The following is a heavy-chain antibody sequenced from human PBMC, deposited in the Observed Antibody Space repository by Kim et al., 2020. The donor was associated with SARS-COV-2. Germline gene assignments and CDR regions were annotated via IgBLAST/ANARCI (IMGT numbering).Heavy chain of an antibody. D-gene: IGHD1-1*01. CDR3: ARDYPEGGLLGTPTSFFDY. V-gene: IGHV3-23*01. CDR2: IIGTGDDT. Sequence: GGSLRLSCVASDFTFSDYAMSWVRQAPGKGLEWVAGIIGTGDDTHLADSVKGRFTISRDNSRSSLYLQMNSLRIEDTAIYYCARDYPEGGLLGTPTSFFDYWGKGILVSVSS. J-gene: IGHJ4*02. CDR1: DFTFSDYA.